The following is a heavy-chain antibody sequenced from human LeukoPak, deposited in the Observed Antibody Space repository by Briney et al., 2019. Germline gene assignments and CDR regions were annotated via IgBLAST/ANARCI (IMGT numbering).Heavy chain of an antibody. CDR1: GGTFSSYA. Sequence: SVKVSCKASGGTFSSYAISWVRLAPGQGLEWMGGIIPIFGTGNYAQKFQGRVTITTDESTNTAYMELISLRPEDTAVYYCASSSSAAYYYYYYYMDVWGKGTTVTVSS. CDR2: IIPIFGTG. D-gene: IGHD6-6*01. V-gene: IGHV1-69*05. CDR3: ASSSSAAYYYYYYYMDV. J-gene: IGHJ6*03.